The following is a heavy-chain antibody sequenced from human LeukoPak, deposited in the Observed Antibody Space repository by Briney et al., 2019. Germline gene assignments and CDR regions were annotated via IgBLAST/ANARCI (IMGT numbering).Heavy chain of an antibody. D-gene: IGHD3-22*01. CDR2: ISSSGGST. CDR3: AKDRRYYYDSSGYFDY. Sequence: GGSLRLSCAASGFTFSSYAMSWVRQAPGKGLEWVSAISSSGGSTYYADSVKGRFTISRDNSKNTLYLQMNSLRAEDTAVYYCAKDRRYYYDSSGYFDYWGQGTLVTVSS. V-gene: IGHV3-23*01. CDR1: GFTFSSYA. J-gene: IGHJ4*02.